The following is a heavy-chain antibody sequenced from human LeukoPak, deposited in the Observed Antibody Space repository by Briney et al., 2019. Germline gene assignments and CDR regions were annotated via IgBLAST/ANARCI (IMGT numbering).Heavy chain of an antibody. V-gene: IGHV3-30*03. CDR1: GFTFSSYG. CDR2: ISYDGSNK. CDR3: ARGLRGSPIDH. Sequence: GGSLRLSCAASGFTFSSYGMHWVRQAPGKGLEWVAVISYDGSNKYYADSVKGRFTVSRDNANNKLYLQMNSLRVEDTAVYFCARGLRGSPIDHWGQGTLVTVSS. J-gene: IGHJ4*02. D-gene: IGHD3-10*01.